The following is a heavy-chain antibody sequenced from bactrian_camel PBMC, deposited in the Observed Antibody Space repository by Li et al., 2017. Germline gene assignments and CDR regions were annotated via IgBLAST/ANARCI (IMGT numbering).Heavy chain of an antibody. Sequence: HVQLVESGGGSVQAGGSLTLSCAASGITSSTNCIGWFRQAPGKEREGVATIATGGGVTYCADSVKGRFTISQDKVKNTVLLQMNTLKPEDTAMYYCAADRGSYYLTRSCRLVRYEYNYWGQGTQVTVS. CDR2: IATGGGVT. D-gene: IGHD1*01. CDR1: GITSSTNC. J-gene: IGHJ4*01. V-gene: IGHV3S54*01. CDR3: AADRGSYYLTRSCRLVRYEYNY.